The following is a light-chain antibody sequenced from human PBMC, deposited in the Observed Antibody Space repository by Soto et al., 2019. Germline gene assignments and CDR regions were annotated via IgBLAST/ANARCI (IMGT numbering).Light chain of an antibody. Sequence: AIQMTQSPSSLSASVGDRVTITCRASQGIRNDLGWYQQKPGKPPKLLIYEESTLHSGVPSRFSGRKSGTQFTLTIDSLQPEDFATYYCQQVKSYPRTFGGGTKVDIK. CDR1: QGIRND. J-gene: IGKJ4*01. V-gene: IGKV1-6*01. CDR2: EES. CDR3: QQVKSYPRT.